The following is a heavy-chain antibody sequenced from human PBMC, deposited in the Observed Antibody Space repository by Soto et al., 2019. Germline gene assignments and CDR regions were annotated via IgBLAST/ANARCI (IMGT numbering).Heavy chain of an antibody. CDR3: ARRTGPYYDSSGYYLLPFDY. J-gene: IGHJ4*02. CDR2: IYPGDSDT. Sequence: PGESLKISCXGSGYSFTSYWIGWVRQMPGKGLEWMGIIYPGDSDTRYSPSFQGQVTISADKSISTAYLQWSSLKAPDTAMYYCARRTGPYYDSSGYYLLPFDYWGQGTLVTVSS. V-gene: IGHV5-51*01. D-gene: IGHD3-22*01. CDR1: GYSFTSYW.